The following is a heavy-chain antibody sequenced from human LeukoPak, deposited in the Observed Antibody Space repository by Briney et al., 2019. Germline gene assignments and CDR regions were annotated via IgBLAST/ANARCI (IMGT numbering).Heavy chain of an antibody. D-gene: IGHD2-2*01. V-gene: IGHV1-18*01. CDR2: ISAYNGNT. CDR3: ARGVYCSSTSCYYYFDY. Sequence: ASVKVSCKASGYTFTSYGISWVRQAPGQGLEWMGWISAYNGNTNYAQKLQGRVTMTTDTSTSTVYMELSSLRSEDTAVYYCARGVYCSSTSCYYYFDYWGQGTLVTVSS. CDR1: GYTFTSYG. J-gene: IGHJ4*02.